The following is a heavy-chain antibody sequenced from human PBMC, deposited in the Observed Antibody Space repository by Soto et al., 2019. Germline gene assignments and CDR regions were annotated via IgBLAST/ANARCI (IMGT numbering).Heavy chain of an antibody. CDR2: FDPEDGET. CDR1: GYTLTELS. V-gene: IGHV1-24*01. D-gene: IGHD3-10*01. Sequence: ASVKVSCKVSGYTLTELSMHWVRQAPGKGLEWMGGFDPEDGETIYAQKFQGRVTMTEDTSTDTAYMELSSLRSEDTAVYYCATETLWFGESFLKNWGQGTLVTVSS. CDR3: ATETLWFGESFLKN. J-gene: IGHJ4*02.